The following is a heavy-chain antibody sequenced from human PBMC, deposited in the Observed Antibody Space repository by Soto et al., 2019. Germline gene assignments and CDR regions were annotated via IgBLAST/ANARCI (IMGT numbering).Heavy chain of an antibody. D-gene: IGHD3-22*01. J-gene: IGHJ4*02. V-gene: IGHV4-59*01. CDR2: LYYGRSA. CDR1: GDSISSYY. Sequence: QVQLQESGPGLVKPSETLSLTCAVSGDSISSYYCMWIRQPPGKVLESIGYLYYGRSANYNPSLKGRVPLSLDTSTNQCSLTLSSMTAADTAVYYCALCSMAVVPGYWGQGALFTVSS. CDR3: ALCSMAVVPGY.